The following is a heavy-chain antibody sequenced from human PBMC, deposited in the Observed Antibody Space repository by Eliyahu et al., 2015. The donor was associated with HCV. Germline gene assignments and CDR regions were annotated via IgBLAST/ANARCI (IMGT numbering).Heavy chain of an antibody. CDR3: ARVILFRGRGYCSGGSCYSWRGFDP. CDR2: IYYSGST. J-gene: IGHJ5*02. D-gene: IGHD2-15*01. CDR1: GGSVSSGSYY. V-gene: IGHV4-61*01. Sequence: QVQLQESGPGLVKPSETLSLTCTVSGGSVSSGSYYWXWIRQPPGKGLEWIGYIYYSGSTNYNPSLKSRVTISVDTSKNQFSLKLSSVTAADTAVYYCARVILFRGRGYCSGGSCYSWRGFDPWGQGTLVTVSS.